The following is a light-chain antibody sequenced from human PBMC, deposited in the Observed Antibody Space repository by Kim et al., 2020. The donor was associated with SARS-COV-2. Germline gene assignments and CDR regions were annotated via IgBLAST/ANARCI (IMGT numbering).Light chain of an antibody. CDR3: QQYNSFPLT. CDR1: QAISHY. J-gene: IGKJ4*01. Sequence: SASVGDRVTITCRASQAISHYLAWLQQKPGKPPKSLIYAASTLESGVPSKFTGSGSGTEFTLTISSLQPEDFATYYCQQYNSFPLTFGGGTKVEIK. V-gene: IGKV1-16*02. CDR2: AAS.